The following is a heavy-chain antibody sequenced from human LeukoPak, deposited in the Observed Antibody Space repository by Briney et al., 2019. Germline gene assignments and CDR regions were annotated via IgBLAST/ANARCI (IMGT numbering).Heavy chain of an antibody. J-gene: IGHJ3*02. Sequence: PGGSLRLSCAASGFTFSSYAMSWVRQAPGKGLEWVSAISGSGGSTYYADSVKGRFTISRDNSKNTLYLQMNSLRAEDTAIYHCAREAVPGGRGDTFDIWGQGTMVTVSS. CDR3: AREAVPGGRGDTFDI. CDR1: GFTFSSYA. V-gene: IGHV3-23*01. CDR2: ISGSGGST. D-gene: IGHD6-19*01.